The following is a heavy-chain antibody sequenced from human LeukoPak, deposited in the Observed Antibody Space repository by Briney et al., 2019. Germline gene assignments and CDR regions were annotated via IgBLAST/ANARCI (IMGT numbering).Heavy chain of an antibody. CDR3: ARVSELLPFDY. Sequence: GGSLRLSCAASGFTFSSYGMHWVRQAPGKGLEWVAVISYDGSNKYYADSVKGRFTISRDNSKNTLYLQMNSLRAEDTAVYYCARVSELLPFDYWGQGTLVTVSS. D-gene: IGHD1-26*01. J-gene: IGHJ4*02. CDR1: GFTFSSYG. V-gene: IGHV3-30*03. CDR2: ISYDGSNK.